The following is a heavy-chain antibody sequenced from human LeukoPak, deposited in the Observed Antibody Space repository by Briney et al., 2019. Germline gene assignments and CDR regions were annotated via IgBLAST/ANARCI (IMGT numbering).Heavy chain of an antibody. Sequence: GGSLRLSCAASGFTFSSYAMSWVRQAPGKGLEWVSYISSSGSTIYYADSVKGRFTISRDNAKNSLYLQMNSLRAEDTAVYYCARDYYDSSGYDFDYWGQGTLVTVFS. V-gene: IGHV3-48*04. J-gene: IGHJ4*02. CDR3: ARDYYDSSGYDFDY. D-gene: IGHD3-22*01. CDR1: GFTFSSYA. CDR2: ISSSGSTI.